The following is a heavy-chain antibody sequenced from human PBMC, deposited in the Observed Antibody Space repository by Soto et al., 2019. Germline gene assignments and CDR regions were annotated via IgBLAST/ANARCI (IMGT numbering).Heavy chain of an antibody. CDR3: ARGRGTRSGYRTVAFDI. V-gene: IGHV1-2*04. CDR1: GYTFTGYY. J-gene: IGHJ3*02. D-gene: IGHD3-22*01. Sequence: ASVKVSCKASGYTFTGYYMHWVRQAPGQGLEWMGWINPNSGGTNYAQKFQGWVTMTRDTSISTAYMELSRLRSDDTAVYYCARGRGTRSGYRTVAFDIWGQGTMVTV. CDR2: INPNSGGT.